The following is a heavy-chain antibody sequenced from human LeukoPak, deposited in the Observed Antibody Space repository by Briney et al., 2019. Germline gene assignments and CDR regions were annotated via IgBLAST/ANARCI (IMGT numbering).Heavy chain of an antibody. CDR1: GITLTNYG. Sequence: GGSLRLSCAVSGITLTNYGMSWVRQAPGKGLEWVAGISGSGGRTNYADSVKGRFTISRDSPKNTLYLQMNSLRAEDTAVYFCAKRGVVIRVVLVGFHKEAYYFDSWGQGALVTVSS. V-gene: IGHV3-23*01. CDR2: ISGSGGRT. D-gene: IGHD3-10*01. CDR3: AKRGVVIRVVLVGFHKEAYYFDS. J-gene: IGHJ4*02.